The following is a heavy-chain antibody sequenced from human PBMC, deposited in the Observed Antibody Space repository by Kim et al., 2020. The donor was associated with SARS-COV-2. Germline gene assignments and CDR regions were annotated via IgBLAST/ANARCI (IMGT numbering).Heavy chain of an antibody. Sequence: ASVKVSCKVSGYTLTELSMHWVRQAPGKGLEWMGGFDPEDGETIYAQKFQGRVTMTEDTSTDTAYMELSSLRSEDTAVYYCATSLASSWYSPNYYYYYGMDVWGQGTTVTASS. D-gene: IGHD6-13*01. V-gene: IGHV1-24*01. CDR2: FDPEDGET. CDR1: GYTLTELS. J-gene: IGHJ6*02. CDR3: ATSLASSWYSPNYYYYYGMDV.